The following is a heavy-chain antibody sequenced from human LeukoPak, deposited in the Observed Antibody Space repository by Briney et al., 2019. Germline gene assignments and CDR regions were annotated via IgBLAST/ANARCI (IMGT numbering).Heavy chain of an antibody. V-gene: IGHV3-48*04. D-gene: IGHD6-19*01. CDR3: ARDYSIAVAGTLRFDP. CDR2: ISSSSSTI. Sequence: GGSLRLSCAASGFTFSSYSMNWVRQAPGKGLEWVSYISSSSSTIYYADSVKGRFTISRDNAKNSLYLQMNSLRAEDTAVYYCARDYSIAVAGTLRFDPWGQGTLVTVSS. CDR1: GFTFSSYS. J-gene: IGHJ5*02.